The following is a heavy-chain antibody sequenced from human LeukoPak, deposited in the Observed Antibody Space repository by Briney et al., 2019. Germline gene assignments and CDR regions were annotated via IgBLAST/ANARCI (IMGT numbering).Heavy chain of an antibody. CDR1: GFTFSNAW. CDR2: IKSKTDGGTT. J-gene: IGHJ4*02. Sequence: GGSLRLSCAASGFTFSNAWMSWVRQAPGKGLEWVGRIKSKTDGGTTDYAAPVKGRFTISRDDSKDTLYLQMNSLKTEDTAVYYCTTDQGHGSGSYFIWGQGTLVTVSS. V-gene: IGHV3-15*01. CDR3: TTDQGHGSGSYFI. D-gene: IGHD3-10*01.